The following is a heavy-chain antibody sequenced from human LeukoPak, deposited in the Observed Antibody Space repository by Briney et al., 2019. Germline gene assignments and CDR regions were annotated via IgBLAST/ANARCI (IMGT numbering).Heavy chain of an antibody. J-gene: IGHJ3*02. CDR3: ARDWGYCSGGSCSVGAFDI. CDR2: IYHSGST. CDR1: GGSISCGGYS. V-gene: IGHV4-30-2*01. Sequence: SETLSLTCAVSGGSISCGGYSWSWIRQPPGKGLEWIGYIYHSGSTYYNPSLNSRVTISVDRSRNQFSLKLSSLTAAGTAVYYCARDWGYCSGGSCSVGAFDIWGQGTMVTVSS. D-gene: IGHD2-15*01.